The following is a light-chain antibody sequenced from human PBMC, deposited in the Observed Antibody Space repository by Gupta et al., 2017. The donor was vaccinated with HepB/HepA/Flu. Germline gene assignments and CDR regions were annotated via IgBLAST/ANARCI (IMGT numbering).Light chain of an antibody. CDR3: MQATQFPYT. CDR1: QSPVHRDGNIY. CDR2: KLS. Sequence: IVMTQTPLSSPVTLGQPASISCRSSQSPVHRDGNIYLSWHQQRPGQPPRLLIYKLSNRFSGVPDRFSGSGAGTDFTLKISRVEAEDVGVYYCMQATQFPYTFGQGTKLEIK. V-gene: IGKV2-24*01. J-gene: IGKJ2*01.